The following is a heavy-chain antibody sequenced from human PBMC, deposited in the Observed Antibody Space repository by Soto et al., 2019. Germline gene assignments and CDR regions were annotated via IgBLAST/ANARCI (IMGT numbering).Heavy chain of an antibody. CDR3: ARDLRAAGRPGMDV. V-gene: IGHV1-69*01. J-gene: IGHJ6*02. Sequence: QVQLVQSGAEVKKPGSSVKVSCKASGGSFSSYAISWVRQAPGQGLEWMGGIIPIVGTGNYAQNFQGRVTITADESTSTAYMELRSLRSEDTAMYYCARDLRAAGRPGMDVWGQGTTVTVYS. D-gene: IGHD6-13*01. CDR1: GGSFSSYA. CDR2: IIPIVGTG.